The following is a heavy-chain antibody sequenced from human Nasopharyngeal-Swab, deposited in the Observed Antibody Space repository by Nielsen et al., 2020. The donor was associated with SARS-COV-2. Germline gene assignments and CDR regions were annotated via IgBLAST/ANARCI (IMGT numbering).Heavy chain of an antibody. Sequence: SETLSLTCTVSGGSISSGGYYWSWIRQHPGKGLEWIGYIYYSGSTYYNPSLKSRVTISVDTSKNQFSLKLSSVTAADTAVYYCARGVKSKGGSSGRDYWGQGTLVTVSS. CDR2: IYYSGST. CDR3: ARGVKSKGGSSGRDY. J-gene: IGHJ4*02. CDR1: GGSISSGGYY. V-gene: IGHV4-31*03. D-gene: IGHD6-19*01.